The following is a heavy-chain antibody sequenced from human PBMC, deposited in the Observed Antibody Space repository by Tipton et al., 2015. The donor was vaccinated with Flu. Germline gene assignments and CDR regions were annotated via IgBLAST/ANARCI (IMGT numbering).Heavy chain of an antibody. D-gene: IGHD2-2*02. V-gene: IGHV1-46*04. J-gene: IGHJ3*02. CDR2: INPSGGST. CDR3: ARGREYQLLDLLVSPAPDAFDI. Sequence: QLVQSGAEVKKPGASVKVSCKASGYTFTSYYMHWVRQAPGQGLEWMGIINPSGGSTSYAQKLQGRVTMTRDTSTSTVYMELSSLRSEDTAVYYCARGREYQLLDLLVSPAPDAFDIWGQGTMVTVSS. CDR1: GYTFTSYY.